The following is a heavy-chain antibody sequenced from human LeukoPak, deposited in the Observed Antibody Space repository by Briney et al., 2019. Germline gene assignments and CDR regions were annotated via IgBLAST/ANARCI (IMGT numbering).Heavy chain of an antibody. J-gene: IGHJ5*02. V-gene: IGHV4-39*01. CDR1: GGSISSSSYY. Sequence: SETLSLTCTVSGGSISSSSYYWGRIRQPPGKGLEWIGIIYYSGSTCYNPSLKSRLTISVDTSKNQFSLKLSSVTATDTAVYYCARRGYCSSTSCYEYWFDPWGQGTLVTVSS. CDR2: IYYSGST. D-gene: IGHD2-2*01. CDR3: ARRGYCSSTSCYEYWFDP.